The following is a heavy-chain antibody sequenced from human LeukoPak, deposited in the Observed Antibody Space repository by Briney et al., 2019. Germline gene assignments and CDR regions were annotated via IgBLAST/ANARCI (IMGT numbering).Heavy chain of an antibody. J-gene: IGHJ4*02. CDR3: AKDRLYGSGSYSDY. V-gene: IGHV3-30*18. CDR1: GFTFSRHD. Sequence: GRSLRLSCAASGFTFSRHDMHWVRQAPGKGLEWVAVISDDGSNKYYADSVKGRFTISRDNSNNTLYQQMNSLRAEDTAVYYCAKDRLYGSGSYSDYWGQGTLVTVSS. CDR2: ISDDGSNK. D-gene: IGHD3-10*01.